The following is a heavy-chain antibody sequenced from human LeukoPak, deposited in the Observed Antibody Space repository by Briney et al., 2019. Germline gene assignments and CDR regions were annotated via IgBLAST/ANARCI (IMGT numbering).Heavy chain of an antibody. CDR2: ISGSGRDT. CDR1: GLTFPRYT. V-gene: IGHV3-23*01. J-gene: IGHJ2*01. CDR3: AKWGDFWTGLNNWYFEL. Sequence: GGSLRLSCAASGLTFPRYTFAWVRQAPGRGVQWVSGISGSGRDTFNSDSVKGRFTISRDNSKNTHYLQMSSLTAEDTAVYYCAKWGDFWTGLNNWYFELWGRGTLVTVSS. D-gene: IGHD3/OR15-3a*01.